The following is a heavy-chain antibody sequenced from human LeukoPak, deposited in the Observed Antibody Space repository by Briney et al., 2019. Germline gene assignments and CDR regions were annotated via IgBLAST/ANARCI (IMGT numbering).Heavy chain of an antibody. J-gene: IGHJ4*02. CDR3: ARDLQYSSGWYRD. CDR2: ISSSGSTI. CDR1: GFTFSDYY. Sequence: GGSLRLSCAASGFTFSDYYMSWIRQAPGKGLEWGSYISSSGSTIYYADSVKGRFTISRDNAKNSLYLQMNSLRAEDTAVYYCARDLQYSSGWYRDWGQGTLVTVSS. D-gene: IGHD6-19*01. V-gene: IGHV3-11*01.